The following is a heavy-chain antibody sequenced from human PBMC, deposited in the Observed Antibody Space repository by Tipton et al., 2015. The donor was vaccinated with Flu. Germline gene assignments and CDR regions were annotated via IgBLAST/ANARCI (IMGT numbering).Heavy chain of an antibody. D-gene: IGHD4-23*01. J-gene: IGHJ4*02. CDR1: GGSIRSSSAY. CDR2: IYYSGST. CDR3: ATEYRGGGNRYYFDY. Sequence: GLVKPSETLSLTCSVSGGSIRSSSAYWGWVRQPPGKGLEWIGYIYYSGSTNYNPSLKSRVTISVDTSKNQFSLKLSSVTAADTAVYYCATEYRGGGNRYYFDYWGQGTLVTVSS. V-gene: IGHV4-61*05.